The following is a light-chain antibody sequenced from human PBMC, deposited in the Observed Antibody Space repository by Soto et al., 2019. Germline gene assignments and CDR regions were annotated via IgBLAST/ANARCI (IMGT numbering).Light chain of an antibody. Sequence: EIVMTQSPATLSVSPGDGATLSCRASQSVDSNLAWYQQKPGQAPRLLIYGASSRATGIPDRFSGSGSGTDFTLTISRLEPEDFAVYYCQQYCNSHRTFGQGTKVDIK. CDR1: QSVDSN. CDR3: QQYCNSHRT. J-gene: IGKJ1*01. V-gene: IGKV3-20*01. CDR2: GAS.